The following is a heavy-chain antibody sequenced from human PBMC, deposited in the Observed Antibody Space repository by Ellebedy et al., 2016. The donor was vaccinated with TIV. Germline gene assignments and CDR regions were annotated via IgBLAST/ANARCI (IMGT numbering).Heavy chain of an antibody. CDR2: INHSGST. J-gene: IGHJ4*02. CDR1: GGSISSYY. V-gene: IGHV4-34*01. D-gene: IGHD1-1*01. Sequence: SETLSLTCTVSGGSISSYYWSWIRQPPGKGLEWIGEINHSGSTNYNPSLKSRVTISVDTSKNQFPLKLSSVTAADTAVYYRARGGTWKGYFDYWGQGTLVTVSS. CDR3: ARGGTWKGYFDY.